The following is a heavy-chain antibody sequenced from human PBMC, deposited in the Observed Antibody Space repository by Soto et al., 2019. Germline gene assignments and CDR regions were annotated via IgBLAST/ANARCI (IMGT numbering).Heavy chain of an antibody. CDR1: GSTFSNDW. D-gene: IGHD4-4*01. Sequence: EVQLVESGGGLLQPGGSMRLSCAVSGSTFSNDWMHWVRQAPGKGLVWVSHINSDGSSTNYADFVKGRFTIARDNAKNTVYLQMNSLRAEDTAVYYCARDRSYRLDVWGQGTTVNVSS. CDR2: INSDGSST. V-gene: IGHV3-74*01. CDR3: ARDRSYRLDV. J-gene: IGHJ6*02.